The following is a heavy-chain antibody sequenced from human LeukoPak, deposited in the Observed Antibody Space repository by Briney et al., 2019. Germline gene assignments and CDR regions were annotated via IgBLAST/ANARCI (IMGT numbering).Heavy chain of an antibody. Sequence: GGSLRLSCAGSGFTFSRNGMHWVRQAPGKGLEWVAVISDDGSKKYYADSVKGRFTISRDNSRNTLYLQMNSLRAEDTAVYYCARGVGNWAFDHWGQGTLVTVSS. CDR3: ARGVGNWAFDH. J-gene: IGHJ4*02. CDR2: ISDDGSKK. V-gene: IGHV3-30*03. CDR1: GFTFSRNG. D-gene: IGHD7-27*01.